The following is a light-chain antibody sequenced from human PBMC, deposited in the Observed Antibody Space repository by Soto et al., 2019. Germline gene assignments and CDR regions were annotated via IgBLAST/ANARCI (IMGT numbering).Light chain of an antibody. J-gene: IGKJ5*01. CDR1: QSVPSSY. Sequence: IVLTQSPGTLSLSPGERATLSCRASQSVPSSYLAWYQQRPGQAPRLLIFDASIRATGIPDRFSGSESGTDFTLTISSLEPEDFAVYYCQQYAWSPLTFGQGTRLEMK. CDR2: DAS. V-gene: IGKV3-20*01. CDR3: QQYAWSPLT.